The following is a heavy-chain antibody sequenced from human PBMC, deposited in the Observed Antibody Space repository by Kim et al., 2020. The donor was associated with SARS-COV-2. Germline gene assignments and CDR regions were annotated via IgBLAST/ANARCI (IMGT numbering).Heavy chain of an antibody. Sequence: GGSLRLSCAASGFTFSSYGMHWVRQAPGKGLEWVAVIWYDGSNKYYADSMKGRFTISRDNSKNTLYLQMNSLRAEDTAVYYCAKASLRTVVTGREDYYYGMDVWGQGTTVTVSS. CDR1: GFTFSSYG. V-gene: IGHV3-33*06. D-gene: IGHD2-15*01. J-gene: IGHJ6*02. CDR2: IWYDGSNK. CDR3: AKASLRTVVTGREDYYYGMDV.